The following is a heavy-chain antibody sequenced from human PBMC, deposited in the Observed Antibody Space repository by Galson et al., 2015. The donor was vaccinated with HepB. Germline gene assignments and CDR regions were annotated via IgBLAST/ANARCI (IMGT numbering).Heavy chain of an antibody. CDR1: GFTFSSYA. CDR2: ISSHGDST. CDR3: VKCQQGYSGYDYLDY. D-gene: IGHD5-12*01. Sequence: SLRLSCAASGFTFSSYAMHWVRQAAGKGLDFVSAISSHGDSTYYADSVKGRFTTSRDNSKNTPYLQMSSLRAEDTALYYCVKCQQGYSGYDYLDYWGQGTLVTVSS. V-gene: IGHV3-64D*06. J-gene: IGHJ4*02.